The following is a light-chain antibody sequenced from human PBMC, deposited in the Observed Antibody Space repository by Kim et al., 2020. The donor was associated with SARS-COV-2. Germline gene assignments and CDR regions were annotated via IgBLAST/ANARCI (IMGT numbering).Light chain of an antibody. CDR2: GAS. J-gene: IGKJ4*01. Sequence: FPGARADLACRASQSVSSNLASSQQKPGQAPRLLIYGASTRATGSPARFSGSGSGTEFTLTISSLQSEDFAVYYCQQYNNWPPLTFGGGTKVDIK. CDR1: QSVSSN. CDR3: QQYNNWPPLT. V-gene: IGKV3-15*01.